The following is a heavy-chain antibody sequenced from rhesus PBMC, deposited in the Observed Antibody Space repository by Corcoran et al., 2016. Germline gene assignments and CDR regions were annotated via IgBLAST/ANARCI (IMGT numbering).Heavy chain of an antibody. J-gene: IGHJ4*01. CDR3: ARGYSWNSPPIDY. D-gene: IGHD1-1*01. CDR1: GASISRYYY. Sequence: QVQLQQWGEGLVKPSETLSLTCAVYGASISRYYYWRLFRPPPGQGLEWIGYIYGNSASTNYNPSLKNRVTISKDTDKNQFSLKLSSVTAADTAVDYWARGYSWNSPPIDYWGQGVLVTVSS. CDR2: IYGNSAST. V-gene: IGHV4-73*01.